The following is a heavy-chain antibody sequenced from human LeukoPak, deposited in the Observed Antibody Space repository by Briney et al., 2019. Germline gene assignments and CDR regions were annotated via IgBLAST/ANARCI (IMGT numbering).Heavy chain of an antibody. J-gene: IGHJ3*02. Sequence: GASVKVSCKASGYTFTSYGVSWVRQAPGQGLEWMGWISAYNVNTNYARKFQGRVTMTTDTSTSTAYMELRSLRSDDTAVYYCARDGQYYYDSSGYFLTPDAFDIWGQGTMVTVSS. CDR3: ARDGQYYYDSSGYFLTPDAFDI. D-gene: IGHD3-22*01. CDR1: GYTFTSYG. CDR2: ISAYNVNT. V-gene: IGHV1-18*01.